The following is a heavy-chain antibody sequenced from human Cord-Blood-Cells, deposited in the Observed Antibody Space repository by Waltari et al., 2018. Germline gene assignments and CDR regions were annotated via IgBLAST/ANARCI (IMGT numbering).Heavy chain of an antibody. Sequence: QVQLVQSGAEVKKPGASVKVSCKASGYTFTGYYMHWVRQAPGQGLEWMGGSNPNSGGTNYAQKFQGRVTMTRDTSISTAYMELSRLRSDDTAVYYCARDRKLGISKVKAFDIWGQGTMVTVSS. CDR3: ARDRKLGISKVKAFDI. CDR2: SNPNSGGT. V-gene: IGHV1-2*02. CDR1: GYTFTGYY. J-gene: IGHJ3*02. D-gene: IGHD7-27*01.